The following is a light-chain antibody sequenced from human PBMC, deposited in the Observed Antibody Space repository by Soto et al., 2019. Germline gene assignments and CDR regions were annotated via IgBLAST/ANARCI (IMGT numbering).Light chain of an antibody. J-gene: IGKJ4*01. Sequence: EMVVTQSPATLSVSPGERATLSCRASQDVSSNLAWYQQKPGQAPSLLIYGASTRATGTPARFSGSGSGTEFTLTISSLQSEDYAVYFCQQYMRWPLTFGGGTKVEI. CDR1: QDVSSN. V-gene: IGKV3-15*01. CDR2: GAS. CDR3: QQYMRWPLT.